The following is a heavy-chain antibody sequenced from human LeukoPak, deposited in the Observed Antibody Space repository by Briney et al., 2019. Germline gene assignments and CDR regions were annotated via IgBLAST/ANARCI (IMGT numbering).Heavy chain of an antibody. CDR1: GFTVSSNY. V-gene: IGHV3-66*02. J-gene: IGHJ6*03. CDR3: ARGAHYMDV. CDR2: IYSGGRT. Sequence: GGSQRLSCAASGFTVSSNYMSWVRQAPGKGLEWVSVIYSGGRTYYADFVKGRFTISRDTSKNTLYLQMNSLRAEDTAVYYCARGAHYMDVWGKGTTVTVSS.